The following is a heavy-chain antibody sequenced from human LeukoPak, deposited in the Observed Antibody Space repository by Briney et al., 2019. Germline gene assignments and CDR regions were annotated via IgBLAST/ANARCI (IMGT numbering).Heavy chain of an antibody. CDR1: GYTFNTYG. D-gene: IGHD2-21*02. J-gene: IGHJ5*02. CDR2: INTDNGNT. Sequence: GASVKVSCKASGYTFNTYGISWVRQAPGQRPEWMGWINTDNGNTKYAQKFQGRVTMTTDTSTSTAYVELSSLRSDDTAVYYCARKGCTGDCYRFDPWGQGTLVTVSS. CDR3: ARKGCTGDCYRFDP. V-gene: IGHV1-18*01.